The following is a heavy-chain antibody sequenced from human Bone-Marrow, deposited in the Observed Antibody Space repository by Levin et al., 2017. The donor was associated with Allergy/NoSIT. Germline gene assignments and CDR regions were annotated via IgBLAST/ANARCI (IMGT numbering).Heavy chain of an antibody. CDR1: GGSISSTHYF. V-gene: IGHV4-39*01. D-gene: IGHD3-10*01. Sequence: SETLSLTCTVSGGSISSTHYFWGWIRQPPGTGLEWIGSVYNSGSTYDNPSLKSRVTISVDTSKNQFSLNMSSVTAADTAVYYCARHDALNYYGSGSYFDYWGQGSLVTVSS. CDR3: ARHDALNYYGSGSYFDY. CDR2: VYNSGST. J-gene: IGHJ4*02.